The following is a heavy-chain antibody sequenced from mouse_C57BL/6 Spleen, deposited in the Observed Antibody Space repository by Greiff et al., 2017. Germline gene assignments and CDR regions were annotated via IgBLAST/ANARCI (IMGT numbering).Heavy chain of an antibody. D-gene: IGHD1-1*01. Sequence: EVQLQQSGPELVKPGASVKMSCKASGYTFTDYNMHWVKQSHGKSLEWIGYINPNNGGTSYNQKFKGKATLTVNKSSSTAYMELRSLTSEDSAVYYCARKDYGSSWFAYWGQGTLVTVSA. CDR2: INPNNGGT. CDR3: ARKDYGSSWFAY. V-gene: IGHV1-22*01. CDR1: GYTFTDYN. J-gene: IGHJ3*01.